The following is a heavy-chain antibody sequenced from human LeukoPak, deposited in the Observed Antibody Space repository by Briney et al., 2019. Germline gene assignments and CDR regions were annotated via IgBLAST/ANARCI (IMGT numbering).Heavy chain of an antibody. CDR2: IWYDGSNK. CDR3: ARASDFWSGLDY. CDR1: GFTFSSYG. J-gene: IGHJ4*02. Sequence: GGSLRLSCAASGFTFSSYGMHWVRQAPGKGLEWVAVIWYDGSNKYYADSVKGRFTISRDNSKNTLYLQMNSLRAEDTAVYYCARASDFWSGLDYWGQGTLVTVSS. D-gene: IGHD3-3*01. V-gene: IGHV3-33*01.